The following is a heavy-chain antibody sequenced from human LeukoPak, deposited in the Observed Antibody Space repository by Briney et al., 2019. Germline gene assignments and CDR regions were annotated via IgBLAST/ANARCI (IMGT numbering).Heavy chain of an antibody. Sequence: PGRSLRLSCAASGFTFSSYGMHWVRQAPGKGLEWVAVISYDGSNKYYADSVKGRFTISRDNAKNSLYLQMNSLRAEDTAVYYCARDGYQLLPSRPPISDCWGQGTLVTVSS. J-gene: IGHJ4*02. D-gene: IGHD2-2*01. CDR3: ARDGYQLLPSRPPISDC. CDR1: GFTFSSYG. V-gene: IGHV3-30*03. CDR2: ISYDGSNK.